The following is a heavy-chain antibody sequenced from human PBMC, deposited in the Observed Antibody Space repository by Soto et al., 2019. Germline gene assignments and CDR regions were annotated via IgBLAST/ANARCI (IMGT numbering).Heavy chain of an antibody. Sequence: PGGSLRLSCAASGFTFSSYGMPWVRQAPGKGLEWVAVIWYDGSNKYYAESVKGRFTISRDNSKNTLYLQMNSLRAEDTAVYYCARGSGGSFSYVPFDYWGQGTLVTVSS. CDR3: ARGSGGSFSYVPFDY. J-gene: IGHJ4*02. D-gene: IGHD2-15*01. CDR2: IWYDGSNK. CDR1: GFTFSSYG. V-gene: IGHV3-33*01.